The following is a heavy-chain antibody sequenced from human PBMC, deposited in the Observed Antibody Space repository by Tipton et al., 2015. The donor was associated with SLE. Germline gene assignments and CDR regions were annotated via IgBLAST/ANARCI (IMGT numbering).Heavy chain of an antibody. Sequence: VKPSETLSLTCSVSGGSFSSSNFFWAWIRQPPGKGLEWIATFSYSGPTNYNPSLKSRVDISSDLSKSQFSLELNSMTAADTAVYYCAGNWARRRYLAPSRRLTFDYWGRGTLVTVSS. CDR2: FSYSGPT. D-gene: IGHD3-16*01. CDR1: GGSFSSSNFF. V-gene: IGHV4-39*07. CDR3: AGNWARRRYLAPSRRLTFDY. J-gene: IGHJ4*03.